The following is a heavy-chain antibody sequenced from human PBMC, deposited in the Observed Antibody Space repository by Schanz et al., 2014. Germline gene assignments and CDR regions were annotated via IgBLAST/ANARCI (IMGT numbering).Heavy chain of an antibody. V-gene: IGHV3-48*04. CDR1: GFTFSSYA. J-gene: IGHJ6*02. D-gene: IGHD2-15*01. CDR3: AKARRKSNCSGGRCFHYSYYGMDV. Sequence: EVQLVESGGGLVQPGGSLRLSCAASGFTFSSYAMSWVRQAPGKGLEWVSYISGTTTYTNYADSVKGRFTISRDNAKNSLYLQMNSLRAEDTAVYYCAKARRKSNCSGGRCFHYSYYGMDVWGQGTTVTVSS. CDR2: ISGTTTYT.